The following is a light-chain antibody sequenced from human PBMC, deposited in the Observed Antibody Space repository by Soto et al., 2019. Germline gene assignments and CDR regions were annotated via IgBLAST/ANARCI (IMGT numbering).Light chain of an antibody. J-gene: IGKJ3*01. Sequence: IQMTQSPSSLSASVGDRVTITCRASQSISSYLNWYQQKPGKAPKLLIYAASSLQSGVPSRFSGSGSGKDFTITISSLQPEDVATYYCQQSYRTPTFGPGTKVDIK. CDR1: QSISSY. V-gene: IGKV1-39*01. CDR3: QQSYRTPT. CDR2: AAS.